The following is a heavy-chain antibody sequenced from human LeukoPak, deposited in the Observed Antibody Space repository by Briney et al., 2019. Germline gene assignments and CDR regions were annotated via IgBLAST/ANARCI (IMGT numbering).Heavy chain of an antibody. V-gene: IGHV3-23*01. CDR1: GFPFETNA. J-gene: IGHJ4*02. CDR3: AKDWIQFNRVFDCFDS. D-gene: IGHD5-18*01. Sequence: GGFLRLSCATSGFPFETNAMSWVRQAPGKGLEWVATIGNTETFYADSVTGRFTISRDNSKNTVNLQMNRLRVEDTAIYYCAKDWIQFNRVFDCFDSWGQGTLVTVSS. CDR2: IGNTET.